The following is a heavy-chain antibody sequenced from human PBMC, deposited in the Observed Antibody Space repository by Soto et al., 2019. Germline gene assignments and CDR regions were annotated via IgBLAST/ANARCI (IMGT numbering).Heavy chain of an antibody. CDR1: GGTFSNHA. CDR2: IILPFGTA. V-gene: IGHV1-69*13. Sequence: QVRLVQSGAEVKKPGSSVKVSCKASGGTFSNHAINWVRQAPGQGPEWMGGIILPFGTANYAQNFQGRVTITADESMTTAYLELNGLISEDTAVYYCSRGPDYAGYIDDWGQGSLVTVSS. D-gene: IGHD4-17*01. CDR3: SRGPDYAGYIDD. J-gene: IGHJ4*02.